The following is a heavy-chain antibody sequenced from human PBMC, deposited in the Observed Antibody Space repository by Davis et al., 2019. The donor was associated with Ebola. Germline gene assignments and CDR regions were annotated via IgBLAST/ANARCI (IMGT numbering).Heavy chain of an antibody. CDR2: INPNSGGT. D-gene: IGHD4-11*01. V-gene: IGHV1-2*02. J-gene: IGHJ4*02. CDR1: GYTFTGYY. Sequence: ASVKVSCKASGYTFTGYYMHWVRQAPGQGLEWMGWINPNSGGTNYAQKFQGRVTMTRDTSISTAYMELSRLRSDDTAVYYCARETRGTVTHPSMAHFDYWGQGTLVTVSS. CDR3: ARETRGTVTHPSMAHFDY.